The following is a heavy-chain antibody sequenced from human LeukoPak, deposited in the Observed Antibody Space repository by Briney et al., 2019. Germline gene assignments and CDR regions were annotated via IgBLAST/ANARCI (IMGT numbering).Heavy chain of an antibody. J-gene: IGHJ6*02. V-gene: IGHV3-7*01. CDR3: AREQGWSDSYYGMDV. CDR2: MKEDGSAR. Sequence: GGSLRLSCVASGFTFSNYWMSWVRQAPGKGLEWLANMKEDGSARYYVDSVKGRFTISRDNAKNSLYLQMNSLRAEDTAVYYCAREQGWSDSYYGMDVWGQGTTVTVSS. CDR1: GFTFSNYW.